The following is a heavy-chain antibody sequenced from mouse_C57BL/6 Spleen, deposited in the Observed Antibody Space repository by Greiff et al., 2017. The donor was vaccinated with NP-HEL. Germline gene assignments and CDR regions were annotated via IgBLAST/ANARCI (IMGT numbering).Heavy chain of an antibody. CDR2: INPSSGYT. CDR3: ARSGASLAY. J-gene: IGHJ3*01. Sequence: VQLQQSGAELAKPGASVKLSCKASGYTFTSYWMHWVKQRPGQGLEWIGYINPSSGYTKYNQKFKAKAPLTADKSSSTAYMQLSSLTYEDSAVYDCARSGASLAYWGQGTLVTVCA. D-gene: IGHD3-1*01. V-gene: IGHV1-7*01. CDR1: GYTFTSYW.